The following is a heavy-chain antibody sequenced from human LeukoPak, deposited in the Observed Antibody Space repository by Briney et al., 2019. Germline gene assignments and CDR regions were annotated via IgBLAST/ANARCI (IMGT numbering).Heavy chain of an antibody. D-gene: IGHD5-12*01. CDR1: GFTFSSYS. Sequence: GGSLRLSCAASGFTFSSYSMNWVRQAPGKGLEWVSYISSSSSTIYYADSVKGRFTISRDNAKNSLYLQINSLRAEDTAVYYCARDRIYSGYDKSVISAYHYYMDVRGKGTTVTVSS. J-gene: IGHJ6*03. CDR3: ARDRIYSGYDKSVISAYHYYMDV. V-gene: IGHV3-48*04. CDR2: ISSSSSTI.